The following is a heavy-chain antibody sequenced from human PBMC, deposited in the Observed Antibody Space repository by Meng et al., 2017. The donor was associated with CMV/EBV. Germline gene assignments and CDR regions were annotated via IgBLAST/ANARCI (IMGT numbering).Heavy chain of an antibody. V-gene: IGHV4-34*01. D-gene: IGHD2-2*02. CDR2: INHSGST. J-gene: IGHJ4*02. CDR3: ARVVPAAIGGRGGPFDY. CDR1: GGSFSGYY. Sequence: GSLRLSCAVYGGSFSGYYWSWIRQPPGKGLEWIWEINHSGSTNYNPSLKSRVTISVDTSKNQFSLKLSSVTAADTAVYYCARVVPAAIGGRGGPFDYWGQGTLVTVSS.